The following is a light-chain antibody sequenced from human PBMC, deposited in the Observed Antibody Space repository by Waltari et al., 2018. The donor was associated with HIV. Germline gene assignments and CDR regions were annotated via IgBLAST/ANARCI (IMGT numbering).Light chain of an antibody. CDR1: QSVNNVD. CDR3: QEGYT. CDR2: AAY. Sequence: EIVLTQSPGTLSLSHGERATLSCRARQSVNNVDLGWYQQKPGRATRRLICAAYSRATGMPDRFSGSGSGTDFSLSISRLEPEDFAVYYWQEGYTFGQGTRLEIK. J-gene: IGKJ2*01. V-gene: IGKV3-20*01.